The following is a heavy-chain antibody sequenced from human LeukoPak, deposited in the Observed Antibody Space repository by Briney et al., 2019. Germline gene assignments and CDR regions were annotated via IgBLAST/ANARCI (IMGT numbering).Heavy chain of an antibody. CDR3: ARERDSGYAFDY. CDR2: IYYSGST. V-gene: IGHV4-31*03. J-gene: IGHJ4*02. Sequence: PSQTLSLTCTVSGGSISSGGYYWSWIRQHPGKGLEWIGYIYYSGSTYYNPSLESRVTISVDTSKNQFSLKLSSVTAADTAVYYCARERDSGYAFDYWGQGTLVTVSS. CDR1: GGSISSGGYY. D-gene: IGHD5-12*01.